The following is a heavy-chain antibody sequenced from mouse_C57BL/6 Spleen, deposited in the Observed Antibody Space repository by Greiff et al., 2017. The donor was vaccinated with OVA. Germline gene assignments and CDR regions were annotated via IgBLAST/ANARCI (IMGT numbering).Heavy chain of an antibody. CDR1: GYSITSGYY. CDR2: ISYDGSN. Sequence: VQLQQSGPGLVKPSQSLSLTCSVTGYSITSGYYWNWIRQFPGNKLEWMGYISYDGSNNYNPSLKNRISITRDTSKNQFFLKLNSVTTEDTATYYCVYAMDYWGQGTSVTVSS. V-gene: IGHV3-6*01. CDR3: VYAMDY. J-gene: IGHJ4*01.